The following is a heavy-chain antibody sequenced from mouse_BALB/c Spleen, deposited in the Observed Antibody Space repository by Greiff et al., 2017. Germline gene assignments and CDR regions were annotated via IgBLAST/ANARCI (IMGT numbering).Heavy chain of an antibody. CDR1: GYTFTSYY. J-gene: IGHJ4*01. V-gene: IGHV1S81*02. D-gene: IGHD2-14*01. CDR2: INPSNGGT. CDR3: TRRRDYRYDDGGSSYAMDY. Sequence: QVQLQQSGAELVKPGASVKLSCKASGYTFTSYYMYWVKQRPGQGLEWIGEINPSNGGTNFNEKFKSKATLTVDKSSSTAYMQLSSLTSEDSAVYYCTRRRDYRYDDGGSSYAMDYWGQGTSVTVSS.